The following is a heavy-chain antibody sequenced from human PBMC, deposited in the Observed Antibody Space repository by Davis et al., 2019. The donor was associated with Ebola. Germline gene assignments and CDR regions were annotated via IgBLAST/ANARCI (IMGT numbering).Heavy chain of an antibody. CDR1: GFTFSSYW. CDR2: IKQDGREK. Sequence: GESLKISCAASGFTFSSYWMSWVRQAPGKGLEWVANIKQDGREKYYVDSVKGRFTISRDNAKNSLYLQMNSLRAEDTAVYYCAREIVGATVYWGQGTLVTVSS. V-gene: IGHV3-7*03. J-gene: IGHJ4*02. D-gene: IGHD1-26*01. CDR3: AREIVGATVY.